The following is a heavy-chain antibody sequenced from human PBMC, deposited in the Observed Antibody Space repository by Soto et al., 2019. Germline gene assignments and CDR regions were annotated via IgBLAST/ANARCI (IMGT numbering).Heavy chain of an antibody. CDR1: GFTFSSYS. CDR3: ARERGYCSSTSCYDAIDY. Sequence: PGGSLRLSCAASGFTFSSYSMNWVRQAPGKGLEWVSSISSSSSYIYYADSVKGRFTISRDNAKNSLYLQMNSLRAEDTAVYYCARERGYCSSTSCYDAIDYWGQGTLVTVSS. J-gene: IGHJ4*02. V-gene: IGHV3-21*01. CDR2: ISSSSSYI. D-gene: IGHD2-2*01.